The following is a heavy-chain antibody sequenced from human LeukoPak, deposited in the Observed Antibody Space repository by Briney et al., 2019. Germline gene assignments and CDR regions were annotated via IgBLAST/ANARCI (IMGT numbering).Heavy chain of an antibody. V-gene: IGHV4-59*01. CDR1: GGSISSYY. J-gene: IGHJ2*01. D-gene: IGHD3-10*01. Sequence: SETLSLTCTVSGGSISSYYWSWIRQPPGKGLEWIGYIYYSGSTNYNPSLKSRVTISVDTSKNQLSLKLSSVTAADTAVYYCARVGSITMVRGVIITDWYFDLWGRGTLVTVSS. CDR2: IYYSGST. CDR3: ARVGSITMVRGVIITDWYFDL.